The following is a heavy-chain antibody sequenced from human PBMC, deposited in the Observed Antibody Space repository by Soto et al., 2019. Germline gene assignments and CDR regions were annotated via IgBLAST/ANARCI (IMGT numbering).Heavy chain of an antibody. V-gene: IGHV3-7*04. CDR1: GLSFSRHW. J-gene: IGHJ4*02. Sequence: GSRGVSGAFAGLSFSRHWITQVHLAPGKGLEWVANINPDGSQKFSVDSVKGRFTISRDNAKNSLYPQTNSLRAEDTAVYFCARGYISSPLVEDYFDYWGQGALVTV. CDR2: INPDGSQK. CDR3: ARGYISSPLVEDYFDY. D-gene: IGHD6-13*01.